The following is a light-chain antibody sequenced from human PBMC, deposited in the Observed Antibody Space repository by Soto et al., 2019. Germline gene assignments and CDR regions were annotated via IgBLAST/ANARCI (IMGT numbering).Light chain of an antibody. Sequence: QSVLTQPPSVSAAPGQKVTISCSGSSSNIGDYYESWYQHLPGTAPKLLIYDSDKRPSGIPDRFSGSKSGTSATLGITGLQTGDEADYYCGTWDSSLSVVVFGGGTKVTVL. V-gene: IGLV1-51*01. J-gene: IGLJ2*01. CDR3: GTWDSSLSVVV. CDR1: SSNIGDYY. CDR2: DSD.